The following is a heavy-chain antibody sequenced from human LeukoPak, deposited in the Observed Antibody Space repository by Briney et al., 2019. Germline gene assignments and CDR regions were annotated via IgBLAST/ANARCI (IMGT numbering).Heavy chain of an antibody. CDR2: INSDGSST. CDR1: GFTFSSYW. V-gene: IGHV3-74*01. CDR3: ARSMTYYYDSSHQYYFDY. J-gene: IGHJ4*02. D-gene: IGHD3-22*01. Sequence: GGSLRLSCAASGFTFSSYWMHWVRQAPGKGLVWVSRINSDGSSTSYADSVKGRFTISRDNAKNTLYLRMNSLRAEDTAVYYCARSMTYYYDSSHQYYFDYWGQGTLVTVSS.